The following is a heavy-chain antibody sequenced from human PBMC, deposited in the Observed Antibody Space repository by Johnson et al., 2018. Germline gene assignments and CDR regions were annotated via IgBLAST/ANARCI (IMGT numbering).Heavy chain of an antibody. V-gene: IGHV3-48*02. J-gene: IGHJ6*02. D-gene: IGHD3-16*01. CDR1: GLTFSRYG. Sequence: VQLVESGGGVVQPGRSLRLSCAASGLTFSRYGMHWVRQAPGKGLEWASSISSSSPTIYYADSVKCRFTISRDNAKNSLYLQMNSLRDEDTAVYYCARDLFSVWERNRMDVWGRGTTVTVSS. CDR3: ARDLFSVWERNRMDV. CDR2: ISSSSPTI.